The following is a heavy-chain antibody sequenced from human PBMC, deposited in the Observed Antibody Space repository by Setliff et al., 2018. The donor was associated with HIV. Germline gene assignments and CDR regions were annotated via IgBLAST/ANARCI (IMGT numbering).Heavy chain of an antibody. V-gene: IGHV1-69*13. J-gene: IGHJ4*02. D-gene: IGHD2-21*02. CDR3: ARGSYCGGDCYSPFDY. CDR2: IIPIFGTT. CDR1: GGSLRSYA. Sequence: SVKVSCKASGGSLRSYAFSWVRQAPGQGLEWMGGIIPIFGTTKYAQNLRGRVTITADESTTTTYMELSSLIFEDTAVYKCARGSYCGGDCYSPFDYWGQGTLVTVSS.